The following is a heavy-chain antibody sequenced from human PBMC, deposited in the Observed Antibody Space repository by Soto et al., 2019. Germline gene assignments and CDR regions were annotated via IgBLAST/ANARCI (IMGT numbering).Heavy chain of an antibody. CDR2: ISSNGGST. Sequence: GSLRLSCAASGFTFSSYAMHWVRQAPGKGLEYVSAISSNGGSTYYANSVKGRFTISRDNSKNTLYLQMGSLRAEDMAVYYCAREALPSRYERDFHYRGQATLVSVSS. J-gene: IGHJ4*02. D-gene: IGHD5-12*01. CDR1: GFTFSSYA. CDR3: AREALPSRYERDFHY. V-gene: IGHV3-64*01.